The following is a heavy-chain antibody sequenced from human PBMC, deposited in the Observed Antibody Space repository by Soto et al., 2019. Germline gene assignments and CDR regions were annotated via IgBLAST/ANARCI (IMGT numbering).Heavy chain of an antibody. Sequence: GGSLRLSCAASGFTFSSNAMSWVRQAPGKGLEWVSTICGGGNRKTYAYSLRGRITISRDNSKNTVELQMPSLSAEDTALYYCAKARGVGWGDYYFDYWGQGTVVTVSS. J-gene: IGHJ4*02. D-gene: IGHD3-16*01. CDR1: GFTFSSNA. V-gene: IGHV3-23*01. CDR2: ICGGGNRK. CDR3: AKARGVGWGDYYFDY.